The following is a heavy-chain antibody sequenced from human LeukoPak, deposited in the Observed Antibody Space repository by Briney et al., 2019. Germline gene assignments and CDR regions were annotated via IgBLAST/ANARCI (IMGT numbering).Heavy chain of an antibody. D-gene: IGHD3-10*01. V-gene: IGHV4-59*08. J-gene: IGHJ4*02. CDR1: GGSFSSYY. CDR3: ARGRLSRSPYFGY. CDR2: IYFSGST. Sequence: SETLSLTCTVSGGSFSSYYWSWIRQPPGKGLEYIGHIYFSGSTSYNPSLKSRVTISVDTSKNQFSLNLSSVTAADTAVYYCARGRLSRSPYFGYWGQGNPVTVSS.